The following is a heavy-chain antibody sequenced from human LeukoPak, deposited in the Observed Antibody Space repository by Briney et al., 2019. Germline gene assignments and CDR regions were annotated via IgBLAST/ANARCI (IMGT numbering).Heavy chain of an antibody. CDR3: AREVVLWFGELWNYFDY. CDR1: GGSFSGYY. CDR2: INHSGST. V-gene: IGHV4-34*01. Sequence: SETLSLTCAVYGGSFSGYYWSWIRQPPGKGLEWIGEINHSGSTNYNPSLKSRVTMSVDTSKNQFSLKLSSVTAADTAVYYCAREVVLWFGELWNYFDYLGQGTLVTVSS. J-gene: IGHJ4*02. D-gene: IGHD3-10*01.